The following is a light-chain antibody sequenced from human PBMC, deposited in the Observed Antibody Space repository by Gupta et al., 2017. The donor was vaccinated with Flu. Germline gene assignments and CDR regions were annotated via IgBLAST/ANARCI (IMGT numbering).Light chain of an antibody. CDR3: SSYTSNSALYA. V-gene: IGLV2-14*01. CDR1: SSDVGSFNN. J-gene: IGLJ1*01. CDR2: EVI. Sequence: QSALTQPASVSGSPGQSITISCLGTSSDVGSFNNVSWYLQHPGKAPNLMIYEVINRPSGVSNRFAGSKSGNTASLTISGLQAEDEADYYCSSYTSNSALYAFGTGTKVTVL.